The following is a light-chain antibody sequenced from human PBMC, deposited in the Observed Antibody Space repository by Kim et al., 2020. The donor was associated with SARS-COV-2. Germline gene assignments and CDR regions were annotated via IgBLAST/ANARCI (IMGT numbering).Light chain of an antibody. CDR1: SSDVGGYNY. Sequence: QSALTQPAPVSGSPGQSITISCTGTSSDVGGYNYVSWYQQHPGKAPKLMIYDVSKRPSGVSNRFSGSKSGNTASLTISGLQAEDEADYYCSSYTSSSTSLDVFGTGTKVTFL. V-gene: IGLV2-14*01. CDR2: DVS. J-gene: IGLJ1*01. CDR3: SSYTSSSTSLDV.